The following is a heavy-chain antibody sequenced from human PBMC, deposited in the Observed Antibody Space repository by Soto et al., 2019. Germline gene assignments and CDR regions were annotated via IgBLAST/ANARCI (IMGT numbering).Heavy chain of an antibody. D-gene: IGHD6-6*01. V-gene: IGHV3-23*01. CDR2: ISGSGGSK. CDR3: AKVTGSSSYFDY. Sequence: EVQLLESGGGLVQPGGSLRLSCAASGFTFSSYAMSWVRQAPGKGLEWVSAISGSGGSKYYADSVKGRFTISRDNSKNTLYLQMNSLRAEDTAVYYCAKVTGSSSYFDYWGQGTLVTVSS. J-gene: IGHJ4*02. CDR1: GFTFSSYA.